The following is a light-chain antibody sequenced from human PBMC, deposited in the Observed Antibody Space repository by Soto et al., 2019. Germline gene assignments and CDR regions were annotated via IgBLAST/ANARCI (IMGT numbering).Light chain of an antibody. Sequence: EIVLTHSPDTLSLSPGERATLSCRASLTVTNNYLAWYQQKAGQAPRLVIYDASTRATGIPDRFSASGSGTDFTLTVSRLAPEDFAGYFCQQYASAPLTFDQGTKVEVK. CDR1: LTVTNNY. CDR3: QQYASAPLT. J-gene: IGKJ1*01. V-gene: IGKV3-20*01. CDR2: DAS.